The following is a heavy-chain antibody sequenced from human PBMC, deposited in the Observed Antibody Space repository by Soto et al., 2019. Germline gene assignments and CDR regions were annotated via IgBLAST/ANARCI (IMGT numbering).Heavy chain of an antibody. CDR1: GFSFSSFG. CDR2: ISYDGDKK. V-gene: IGHV3-30*18. Sequence: GGSLRLSCTASGFSFSSFGMHWVRQAPGKGLEWAASISYDGDKKYSADSVKGRFTVSRDNSKNTLYLQMNSLSADDTAVYYCAKGLSMVRGLFVLLPDGLDIWGQGTVVTVSS. D-gene: IGHD3-10*01. CDR3: AKGLSMVRGLFVLLPDGLDI. J-gene: IGHJ3*02.